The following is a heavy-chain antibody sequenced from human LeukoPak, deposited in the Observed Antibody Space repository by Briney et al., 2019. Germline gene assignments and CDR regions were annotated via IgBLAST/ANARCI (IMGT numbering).Heavy chain of an antibody. V-gene: IGHV3-48*03. CDR2: ISSSGSPI. D-gene: IGHD6-19*01. J-gene: IGHJ4*02. CDR1: GFTFSSYE. Sequence: PGGSLRLSCAASGFTFSSYEMNWVRQAPGKGLEGVSYISSSGSPIYYADSVKGRFTISRDNAQNSMYLQMNSLRAEDTAVYYCAGGSGLVFDYWGQGTVVTVSS. CDR3: AGGSGLVFDY.